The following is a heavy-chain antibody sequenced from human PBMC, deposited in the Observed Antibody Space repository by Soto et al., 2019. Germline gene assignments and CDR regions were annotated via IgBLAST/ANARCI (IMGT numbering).Heavy chain of an antibody. J-gene: IGHJ6*02. CDR3: ARGQRSSYRNIVVGTKQSYGMDV. CDR1: GFTFSSYG. D-gene: IGHD2-15*01. V-gene: IGHV3-33*01. Sequence: QVQLVESGGGVVQPGRSLRLSCAASGFTFSSYGMHWVRQAPGKGLEWVAVIWYDGSNKYYADSVKGRFTISRDNSKNTLYLQMNSLRAEDTAVYYCARGQRSSYRNIVVGTKQSYGMDVWGQGTTVTVSS. CDR2: IWYDGSNK.